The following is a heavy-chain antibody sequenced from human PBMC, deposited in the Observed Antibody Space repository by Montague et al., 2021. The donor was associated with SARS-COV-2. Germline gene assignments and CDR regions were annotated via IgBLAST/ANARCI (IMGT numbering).Heavy chain of an antibody. D-gene: IGHD3-22*01. V-gene: IGHV4-61*01. Sequence: SETLSLTCTVSGGSVSSGSYYWSWIRQPPGKGLEWIGYIYYRGSTNYNPSLKSRVTISVDTSKNQFSLKLSSVTAADTAVYYCARERLGYYDTSSYYIFVYWGQGTLGTVPS. J-gene: IGHJ4*02. CDR3: ARERLGYYDTSSYYIFVY. CDR2: IYYRGST. CDR1: GGSVSSGSYY.